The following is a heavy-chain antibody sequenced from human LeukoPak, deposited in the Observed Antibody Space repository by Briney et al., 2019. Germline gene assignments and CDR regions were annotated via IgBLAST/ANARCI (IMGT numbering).Heavy chain of an antibody. J-gene: IGHJ6*02. Sequence: GGSLRLSCAASGFTFSNAWVSGVRQAPGKGLEWVGRIKSKTDGGTTDYAAPVKGRFTISRDDSKNTLYLQMNSLKTEDTAVYYCARDPYSSTWSYGMDVWGQGTTVTVSS. CDR1: GFTFSNAW. CDR2: IKSKTDGGTT. CDR3: ARDPYSSTWSYGMDV. D-gene: IGHD6-6*01. V-gene: IGHV3-15*01.